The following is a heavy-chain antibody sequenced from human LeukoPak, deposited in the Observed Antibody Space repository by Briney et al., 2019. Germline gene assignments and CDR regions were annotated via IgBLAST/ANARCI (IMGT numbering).Heavy chain of an antibody. J-gene: IGHJ4*02. CDR2: ISYDGSNK. D-gene: IGHD5-12*01. V-gene: IGHV3-30-3*01. Sequence: QPGGSLRLSCAASGFAFSDYAMHWVRQAPGEGLEWVAVISYDGSNKYYADSVKGRFTISRENSKNTLYLQMNSLRREDTAVYYCARDENTVATGPDHWGQGTLVTVSS. CDR3: ARDENTVATGPDH. CDR1: GFAFSDYA.